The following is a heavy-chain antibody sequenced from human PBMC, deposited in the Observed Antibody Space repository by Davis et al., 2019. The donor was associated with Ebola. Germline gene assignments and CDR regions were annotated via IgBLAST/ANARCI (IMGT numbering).Heavy chain of an antibody. V-gene: IGHV3-74*01. CDR2: LSADGTDI. D-gene: IGHD1-26*01. J-gene: IGHJ6*02. CDR3: ARDDRGWDLIQGYYGMDV. Sequence: GESLKISCEASGFTFSTYWMHWVRQAPGKGLVWVARLSADGTDITYADSVRGRFTISRDNSKNTLYLQMNSLRAEDTAVYYCARDDRGWDLIQGYYGMDVWGQGTTVTVSS. CDR1: GFTFSTYW.